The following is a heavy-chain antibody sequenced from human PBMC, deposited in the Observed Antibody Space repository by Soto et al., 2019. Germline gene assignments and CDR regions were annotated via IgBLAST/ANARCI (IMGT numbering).Heavy chain of an antibody. Sequence: GGSLRLSCAASGFTFSSYGMHWVRQAPGKGLEWVAVISYDGSNKYYADSVKGRFTISRDNSKNTLYLQMNSLRAEDTAVYYCASRDSGYDYGAFGIWGQGTMVTVSS. J-gene: IGHJ3*02. V-gene: IGHV3-30*03. CDR1: GFTFSSYG. CDR2: ISYDGSNK. CDR3: ASRDSGYDYGAFGI. D-gene: IGHD5-12*01.